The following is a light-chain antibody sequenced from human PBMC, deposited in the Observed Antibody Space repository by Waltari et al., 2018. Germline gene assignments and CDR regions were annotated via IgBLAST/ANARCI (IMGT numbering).Light chain of an antibody. CDR1: QSIASN. CDR3: QQYNRWPPIT. Sequence: EVVMTPSPATLTLFPGERATLSCRASQSIASNLAWYQQKPAQAPRLLIYEASTRATGISARFRGSGSGAEFTLTISSLQSEDSAVYYCQQYNRWPPITFGQGTRLEIK. J-gene: IGKJ5*01. CDR2: EAS. V-gene: IGKV3-15*01.